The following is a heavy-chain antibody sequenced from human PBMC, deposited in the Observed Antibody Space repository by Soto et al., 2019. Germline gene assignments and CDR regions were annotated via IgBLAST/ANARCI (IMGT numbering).Heavy chain of an antibody. V-gene: IGHV3-48*02. CDR3: ARSTSGWSDVDY. D-gene: IGHD6-19*01. J-gene: IGHJ4*02. CDR2: ISSSSSTI. CDR1: GVTFCSSR. Sequence: GGCLRLSCAACGVTFCSSRMNWVLHAPGKGLEWVSYISSSSSTIYYADSVKGRFTISRDNAKNSLYLQMNSLRDEDTAVYYCARSTSGWSDVDYWGQGTLVTVSS.